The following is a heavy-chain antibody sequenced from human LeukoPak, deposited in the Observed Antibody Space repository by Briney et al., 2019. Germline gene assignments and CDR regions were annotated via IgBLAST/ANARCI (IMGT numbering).Heavy chain of an antibody. CDR2: IYYSGSP. J-gene: IGHJ5*02. D-gene: IGHD3-10*01. CDR1: GGSISSYY. Sequence: SETLSLTCSVSGGSISSYYWSWIRQPPGKGLEWIGYIYYSGSPNYNPSLKSRLTISVDTSKNQFSLKLSSVTAADTAVYYCARVEMVLWFGELDHPMNWFDPWGQGTLVTVSS. CDR3: ARVEMVLWFGELDHPMNWFDP. V-gene: IGHV4-59*01.